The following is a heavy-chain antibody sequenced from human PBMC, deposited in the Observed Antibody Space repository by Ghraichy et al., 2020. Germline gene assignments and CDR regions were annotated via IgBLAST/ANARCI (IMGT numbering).Heavy chain of an antibody. CDR2: ISRSSSTI. CDR3: ARAKDTYSFGYQF. CDR1: GFTFSSYN. D-gene: IGHD5-18*01. V-gene: IGHV3-48*02. Sequence: GGSLRLSCAASGFTFSSYNMNWVRQPPGKGLEWVSYISRSSSTIYYADSVKGRFTISRDNGENSLYLQMNSLRDEDTAVYYCARAKDTYSFGYQFWGQGTLVTVSS. J-gene: IGHJ4*02.